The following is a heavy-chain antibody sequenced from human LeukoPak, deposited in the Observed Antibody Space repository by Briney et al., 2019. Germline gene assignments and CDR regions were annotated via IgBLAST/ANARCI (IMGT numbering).Heavy chain of an antibody. CDR1: DYTFTNYG. J-gene: IGHJ4*02. CDR2: ISAHNGNT. Sequence: ASVKVSCKASDYTFTNYGISWVRQAPGQGLEWMGWISAHNGNTNYAQKLQGRVTMTTDTSTSTAYMDLRSLRSDDTAVYYCARIDYGVNFFDYWGQGTLVTVSS. V-gene: IGHV1-18*01. D-gene: IGHD4-17*01. CDR3: ARIDYGVNFFDY.